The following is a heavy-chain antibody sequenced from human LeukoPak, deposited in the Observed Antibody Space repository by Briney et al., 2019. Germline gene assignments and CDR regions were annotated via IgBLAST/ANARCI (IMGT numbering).Heavy chain of an antibody. D-gene: IGHD6-13*01. CDR2: INWNGGST. V-gene: IGHV3-20*04. J-gene: IGHJ4*02. CDR1: GFTFDDYG. CDR3: ARDTSTWSIAAY. Sequence: GGSLRLSCAASGFTFDDYGMSWVRQAPGKGLEWVSGINWNGGSTGYADSVKGRFTISRDNAKNSLYLQMNSLRVEDTAVYYCARDTSTWSIAAYWGQGTLVTVSS.